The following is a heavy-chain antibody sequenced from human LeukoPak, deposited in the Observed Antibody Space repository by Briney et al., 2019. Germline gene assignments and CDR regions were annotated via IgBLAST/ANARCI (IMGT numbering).Heavy chain of an antibody. CDR2: ISSSGSTI. J-gene: IGHJ4*02. CDR1: GFTFSSYE. D-gene: IGHD3-10*02. V-gene: IGHV3-48*03. CDR3: ARDVRPEGVPYYFDY. Sequence: GGSLRLSCAASGFTFSSYEMNWVRQAPGKGLEWVSYISSSGSTIYYADSVKGRFTISRDNAKNSLYLQMNSLRAEDTAVYYCARDVRPEGVPYYFDYWGQGTLVTVSS.